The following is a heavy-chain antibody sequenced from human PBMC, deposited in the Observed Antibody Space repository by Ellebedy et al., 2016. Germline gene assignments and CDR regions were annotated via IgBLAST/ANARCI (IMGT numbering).Heavy chain of an antibody. J-gene: IGHJ4*02. CDR1: GDTISSSRYY. CDR2: IYYTGSP. CDR3: ARSLAVVLMVYDS. D-gene: IGHD2-8*01. Sequence: GSLRLXCSASGDTISSSRYYWGWIRQPPGKGLEWIGSIYYTGSPYYNPSLRSRVTISVETSKNQLSLKLTSVTATDTAVYYCARSLAVVLMVYDSWGQGTLVTVSS. V-gene: IGHV4-39*01.